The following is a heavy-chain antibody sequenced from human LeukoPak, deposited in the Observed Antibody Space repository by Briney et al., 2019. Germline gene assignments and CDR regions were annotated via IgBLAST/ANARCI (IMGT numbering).Heavy chain of an antibody. CDR3: ARETYYYDSSGYGEFDY. Sequence: PSETLSLTCTVSGGSISSSSYYWGWIRQPPGKGLEWIGSIYYSGSTYYNPSLKSRVTISVDTSKNQFSLKLSSVTAADTAVYYCARETYYYDSSGYGEFDYWGQGTLVTVSS. V-gene: IGHV4-39*02. CDR2: IYYSGST. J-gene: IGHJ4*02. D-gene: IGHD3-22*01. CDR1: GGSISSSSYY.